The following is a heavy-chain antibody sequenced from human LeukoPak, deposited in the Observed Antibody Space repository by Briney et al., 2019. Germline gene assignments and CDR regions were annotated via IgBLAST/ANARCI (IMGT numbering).Heavy chain of an antibody. V-gene: IGHV3-43*01. D-gene: IGHD4-23*01. CDR1: GFTFDDYT. Sequence: PGGSLRLSCAASGFTFDDYTMHWVRQAPGKGLEWVSLISWDGGSTYYADSVKGRFIISRDNSKNSLYLQMNSLRTEDTALYYCAKEQYGGNSYYYYYYGMDVWGQGTTVTVSS. CDR3: AKEQYGGNSYYYYYYGMDV. CDR2: ISWDGGST. J-gene: IGHJ6*02.